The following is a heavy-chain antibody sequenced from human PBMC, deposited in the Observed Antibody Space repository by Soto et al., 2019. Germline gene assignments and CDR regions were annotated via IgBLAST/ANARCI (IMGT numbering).Heavy chain of an antibody. CDR3: ARVPSSNYHYFDY. D-gene: IGHD6-13*01. J-gene: IGHJ4*02. Sequence: EVQLVESGGGLVQPGGSLRLSCAASGFTVSSYYMSWVRQAPGKGLEWVSVIYSAGSADFADSVKGRFTISRDNSKNTLYLQRNSLRAEDTAVYYCARVPSSNYHYFDYWGQGTLVTVSS. CDR2: IYSAGSA. V-gene: IGHV3-66*01. CDR1: GFTVSSYY.